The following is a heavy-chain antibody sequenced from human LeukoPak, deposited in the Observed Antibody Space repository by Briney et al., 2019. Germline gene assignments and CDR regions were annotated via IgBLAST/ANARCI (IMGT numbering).Heavy chain of an antibody. CDR1: GFTVSSNY. Sequence: PGGSLRLSCAASGFTVSSNYISWVRQAPGKGLEWVSVIYSGGSTYYADSVKGRFTFSRDNSKNTLYLQMNSLRAEDTAVYYCARDCDYSNLLDYWGQGTLVTVSS. D-gene: IGHD4-11*01. J-gene: IGHJ4*02. V-gene: IGHV3-66*02. CDR2: IYSGGST. CDR3: ARDCDYSNLLDY.